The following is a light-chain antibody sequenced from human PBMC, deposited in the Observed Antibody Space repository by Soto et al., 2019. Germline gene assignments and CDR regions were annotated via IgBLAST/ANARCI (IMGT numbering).Light chain of an antibody. J-gene: IGKJ1*01. V-gene: IGKV3-15*01. Sequence: EIVMTQSPATLSVSPGERATLSCRASQSVTSNLAWYQQKPGQAPRLLMYGVSTRATGIPARFGGSGSATDFSLTISRLEPEDFAVYYCHQYGSSPTTLGQGTKVDIK. CDR1: QSVTSN. CDR2: GVS. CDR3: HQYGSSPTT.